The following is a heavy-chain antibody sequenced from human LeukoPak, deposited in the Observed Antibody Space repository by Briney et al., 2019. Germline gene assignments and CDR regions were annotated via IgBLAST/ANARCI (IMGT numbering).Heavy chain of an antibody. CDR2: ISGSGGRT. J-gene: IGHJ4*02. CDR1: GFTFDNHA. D-gene: IGHD3-10*01. Sequence: GGSLRLSCEASGFTFDNHAMHWVRQAPGKGLEWVSDISGSGGRTYYVDSVKGRFTISRDNGKNMLYLQMNSLRAEDTAVYYCAKGPRTVRFGDRHKGIFDYWGQGTLVTVSS. CDR3: AKGPRTVRFGDRHKGIFDY. V-gene: IGHV3-23*01.